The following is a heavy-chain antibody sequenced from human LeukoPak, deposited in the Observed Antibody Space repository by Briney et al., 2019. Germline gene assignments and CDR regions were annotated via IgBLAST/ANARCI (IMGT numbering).Heavy chain of an antibody. V-gene: IGHV3-33*01. Sequence: PGGSLRLSCAASGFTFWNYGMHWVRQAPGKGLEWMAVIWNDGSKKFYADSVKGRFTISRDNSKNTLYLQMNSLRAEDTAVYYCARDSLGGDYWGQGTLVTVSS. CDR1: GFTFWNYG. D-gene: IGHD3-16*01. J-gene: IGHJ4*02. CDR2: IWNDGSKK. CDR3: ARDSLGGDY.